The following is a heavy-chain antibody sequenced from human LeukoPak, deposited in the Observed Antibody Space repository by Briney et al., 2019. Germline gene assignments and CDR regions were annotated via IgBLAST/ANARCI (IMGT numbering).Heavy chain of an antibody. D-gene: IGHD1-26*01. J-gene: IGHJ4*02. Sequence: SETLSLTCTVSGGSISSSSYYWGWIRRPPGKGLEWIGSIYYSGSTYYNPSLKSRVTISVDTSKNQFSLKLSSVTAADTAVYYCAGFVYSGSSDYWGQGTLVTVSS. CDR1: GGSISSSSYY. CDR2: IYYSGST. V-gene: IGHV4-39*01. CDR3: AGFVYSGSSDY.